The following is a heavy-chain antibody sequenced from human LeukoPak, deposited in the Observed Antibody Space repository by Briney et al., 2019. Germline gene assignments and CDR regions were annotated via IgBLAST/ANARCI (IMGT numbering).Heavy chain of an antibody. Sequence: SETLSLTCTVSGGSISSYYWSWIRQPPGKGLEWIGYIYYSGSTNYNPSLKSRVTISVDTSKNQFSLKLSSVTAADTAVYYCAGSPRLHRPPPSWFDPWGQGTLVTVSS. CDR1: GGSISSYY. CDR2: IYYSGST. CDR3: AGSPRLHRPPPSWFDP. J-gene: IGHJ5*02. V-gene: IGHV4-59*12.